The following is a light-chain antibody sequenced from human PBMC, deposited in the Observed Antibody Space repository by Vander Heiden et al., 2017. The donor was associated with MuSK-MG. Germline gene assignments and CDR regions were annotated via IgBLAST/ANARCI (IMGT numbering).Light chain of an antibody. V-gene: IGLV2-14*03. J-gene: IGLJ2*01. CDR1: SSDVGGYTY. Sequence: QSALTQPASVSGSPGQSITISCTGTSSDVGGYTYVSWYQQHPGKVPKLMIYDVSNRPSGVSNRFSGSKSGNTASLTISGLQAEDEADYYCSSYTSSSTLVVFGGGTKLTVL. CDR2: DVS. CDR3: SSYTSSSTLVV.